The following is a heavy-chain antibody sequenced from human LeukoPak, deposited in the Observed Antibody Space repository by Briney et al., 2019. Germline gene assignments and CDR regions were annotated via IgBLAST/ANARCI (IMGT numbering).Heavy chain of an antibody. CDR1: GYSFTTYW. Sequence: GESLKISCKGSGYSFTTYWVAWVRQMPGKGLEGMGIIFPGDSDTRYSPSFQGQVTISAATSLSTAYVQWSSLKASDTAMYYCARLSTLTSPFDYWGQGTLVTVSS. V-gene: IGHV5-51*01. CDR2: IFPGDSDT. CDR3: ARLSTLTSPFDY. J-gene: IGHJ4*02.